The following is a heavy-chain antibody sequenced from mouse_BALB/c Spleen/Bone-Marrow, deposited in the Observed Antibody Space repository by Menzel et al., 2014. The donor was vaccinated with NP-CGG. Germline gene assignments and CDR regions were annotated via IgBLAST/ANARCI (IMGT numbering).Heavy chain of an antibody. Sequence: DVMLVESGGGLVKPGGSLKLSCAASGFTFSSYAMSWVRQSPEKRLEWVAEISSGGSYTYYPDTVTGRFTISRDDAKNTLYLEMSSLRSEDTAMYYCAREGLRRRAAMDYWGQGTSVTGSS. CDR3: AREGLRRRAAMDY. CDR1: GFTFSSYA. J-gene: IGHJ4*01. CDR2: ISSGGSYT. D-gene: IGHD2-4*01. V-gene: IGHV5-9-4*01.